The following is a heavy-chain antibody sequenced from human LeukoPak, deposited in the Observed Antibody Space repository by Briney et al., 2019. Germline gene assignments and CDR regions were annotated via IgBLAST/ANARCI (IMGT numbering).Heavy chain of an antibody. CDR3: ARDNGAYYDSSGYPPYYYYGMDV. D-gene: IGHD3-22*01. CDR1: GGTFSSYA. CDR2: INTNTGNP. J-gene: IGHJ6*02. Sequence: ASVKVSCKASGGTFSSYAISWVRQAPGQGLEWMGWINTNTGNPTNAQGFTGRFVFSLDTSVSTAYLQISSLKAEDTAVYYCARDNGAYYDSSGYPPYYYYGMDVWGQGTTVTVSS. V-gene: IGHV7-4-1*02.